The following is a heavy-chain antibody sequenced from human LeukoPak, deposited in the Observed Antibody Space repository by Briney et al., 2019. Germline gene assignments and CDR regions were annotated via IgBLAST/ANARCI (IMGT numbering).Heavy chain of an antibody. CDR2: MDQGGGFI. CDR3: AKDYRGSGEVGETGPLDY. V-gene: IGHV3-23*01. D-gene: IGHD1-14*01. J-gene: IGHJ4*02. Sequence: AGGSLRLSCIASGLTFRNYAMSWVRQASAKGLEWVAGMDQGGGFIQYADSVKGRFTISRDNSKNTLHLQMSSLRAEDTAVYYCAKDYRGSGEVGETGPLDYWGQGTLVTVSS. CDR1: GLTFRNYA.